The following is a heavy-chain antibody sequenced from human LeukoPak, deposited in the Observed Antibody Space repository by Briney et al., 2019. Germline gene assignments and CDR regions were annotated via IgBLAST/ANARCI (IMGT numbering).Heavy chain of an antibody. CDR2: IYSGTST. V-gene: IGHV3-53*01. J-gene: IGHJ4*02. CDR1: GFTVSSSY. D-gene: IGHD6-19*01. Sequence: GGSLRLSCAASGFTVSSSYMNWVRQAPGKGLEWVSVIYSGTSTYYADSVKGRSTISRDNSKNTLYLQMNSLRAEDTAVYYCARGRRAGRFDYWGQGTLVTVSS. CDR3: ARGRRAGRFDY.